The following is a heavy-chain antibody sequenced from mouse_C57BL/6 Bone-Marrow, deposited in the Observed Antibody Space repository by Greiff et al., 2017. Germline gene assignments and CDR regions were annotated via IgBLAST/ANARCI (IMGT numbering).Heavy chain of an antibody. CDR2: IDPNSGGT. CDR3: ARKGAYDYDWYFDV. Sequence: QVQLKQPGAELVKPGASVKLSCKASGYTFTSYWMHWVKQRPGRGLEWIGRIDPNSGGTKYNEKFKSKATLTVDKPSSTAYMQLSSLTSEDSAVYYCARKGAYDYDWYFDVWGTGTTVTVSS. V-gene: IGHV1-72*01. D-gene: IGHD2-4*01. CDR1: GYTFTSYW. J-gene: IGHJ1*03.